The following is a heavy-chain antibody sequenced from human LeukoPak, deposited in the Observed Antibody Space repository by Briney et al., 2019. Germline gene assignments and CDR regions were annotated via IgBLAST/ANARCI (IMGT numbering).Heavy chain of an antibody. J-gene: IGHJ5*02. Sequence: EASVKVSCKASGGTFSSYAISWVRQAPGQGPEWMGGIIPIFGTANYAQKFQGRVTITADESTSTAYMELSSLRSEDTAVYYCTRTIGYRPVAGLKEKWFDPWGQGTLVTVSS. CDR1: GGTFSSYA. CDR3: TRTIGYRPVAGLKEKWFDP. D-gene: IGHD6-19*01. CDR2: IIPIFGTA. V-gene: IGHV1-69*13.